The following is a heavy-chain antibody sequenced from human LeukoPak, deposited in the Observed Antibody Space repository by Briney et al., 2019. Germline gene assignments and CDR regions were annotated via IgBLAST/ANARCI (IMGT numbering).Heavy chain of an antibody. CDR2: ISSTSSYI. J-gene: IGHJ6*03. CDR1: GFTFSSCS. D-gene: IGHD1-26*01. CDR3: ARVVGYYYSMDV. V-gene: IGHV3-21*01. Sequence: GGSLRLSCAASGFTFSSCSINWVRQAPGKGLEWVSCISSTSSYIYYADSVKGRFTISRDNTKNSLYLQMNSLRAEDTAVYYCARVVGYYYSMDVWGKGTTVTVSS.